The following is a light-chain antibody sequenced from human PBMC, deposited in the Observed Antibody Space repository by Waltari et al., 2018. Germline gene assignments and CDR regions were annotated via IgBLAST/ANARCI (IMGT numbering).Light chain of an antibody. CDR3: HQCAHSPRT. CDR2: GTY. CDR1: ETVTNNY. J-gene: IGKJ1*01. Sequence: EIVLTQSPGTLSLSPGERATLSCRASETVTNNYLAWFQQKPGQTPRPLIYGTYFRATSVPDRFSGSGSGTDFTLTISRLEPEDFAVYYCHQCAHSPRTFGQGTRVEIK. V-gene: IGKV3-20*01.